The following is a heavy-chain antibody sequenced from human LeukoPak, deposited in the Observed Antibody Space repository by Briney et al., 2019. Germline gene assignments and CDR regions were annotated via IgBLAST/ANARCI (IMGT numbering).Heavy chain of an antibody. V-gene: IGHV1-18*01. CDR1: GYTFTSYG. CDR2: ISAYNGNT. Sequence: ASVKVSCKASGYTFTSYGISWVRQAPGQGLEWMGWISAYNGNTNYAQKLQGRVTMTTDTSTSTAYMEVRSLRSDDTAVYYCAREDTAMDAFDIWGQGTMVTVSS. J-gene: IGHJ3*02. D-gene: IGHD5-18*01. CDR3: AREDTAMDAFDI.